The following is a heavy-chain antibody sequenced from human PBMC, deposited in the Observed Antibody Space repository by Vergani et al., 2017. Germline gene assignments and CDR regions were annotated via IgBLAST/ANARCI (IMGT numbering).Heavy chain of an antibody. J-gene: IGHJ6*01. V-gene: IGHV7-4-1*02. CDR3: ARGRQWRLTEYLYGMDV. CDR1: GYTFTNYP. D-gene: IGHD6-19*01. CDR2: INTNSGNQ. Sequence: QVQLLQSGSELKKPGASVRISCEASGYTFTNYPLLWVRQAPGQGLEFMGWINTNSGNQTYAPCFTGRFVFSLDTSVSTAYLQISGLKAEDSAVYYCARGRQWRLTEYLYGMDVWGQGTTVTVSS.